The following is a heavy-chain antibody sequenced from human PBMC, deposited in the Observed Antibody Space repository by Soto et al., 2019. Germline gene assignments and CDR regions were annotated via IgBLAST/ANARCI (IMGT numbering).Heavy chain of an antibody. CDR3: ARSRTSVLRFLEWLSPDAFDI. CDR2: INSDGSST. D-gene: IGHD3-3*01. V-gene: IGHV3-74*01. CDR1: GFTFSSYW. J-gene: IGHJ3*02. Sequence: GGSLRLSCAASGFTFSSYWMHWVRQAPGKGLVWVSRINSDGSSTSYADSVKGRFTISRDNAKNTLYLQMNSLRAEDTAVYYCARSRTSVLRFLEWLSPDAFDIWGQWTMVTVSS.